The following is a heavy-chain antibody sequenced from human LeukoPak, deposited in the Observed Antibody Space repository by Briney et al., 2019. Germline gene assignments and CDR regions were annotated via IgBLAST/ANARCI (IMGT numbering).Heavy chain of an antibody. Sequence: SETLSLTCTVSGGSISSSSPYCGWIRQPPGKGLEWIGSMYYSGSTYYNPSLKSRVTISVDTSENQFSLRLSSVTAADTAVYYCARRGSGYDDNWFDPWGQGTLVTVSS. CDR2: MYYSGST. V-gene: IGHV4-39*01. J-gene: IGHJ5*02. D-gene: IGHD5-12*01. CDR1: GGSISSSSPY. CDR3: ARRGSGYDDNWFDP.